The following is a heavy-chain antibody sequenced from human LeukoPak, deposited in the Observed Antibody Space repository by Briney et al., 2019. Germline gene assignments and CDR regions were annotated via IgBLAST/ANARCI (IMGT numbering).Heavy chain of an antibody. Sequence: SVKVSCKASGGTFSSYAISWVRQAPGQGLEWMGGIIPIFGTANYAQKFQGRVTITADESTSTAYMELSSLRSEDTAVYYCASYGIVGYSGYESIRFDYWGQGTLVTLSS. CDR3: ASYGIVGYSGYESIRFDY. CDR2: IIPIFGTA. CDR1: GGTFSSYA. V-gene: IGHV1-69*01. J-gene: IGHJ4*02. D-gene: IGHD5-12*01.